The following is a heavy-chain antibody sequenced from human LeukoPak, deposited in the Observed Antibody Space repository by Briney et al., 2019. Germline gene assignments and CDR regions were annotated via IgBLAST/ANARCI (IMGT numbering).Heavy chain of an antibody. Sequence: PGGSLRLSCAASGFTFSSYWMSWVRQAPGKGLEWVANIKQDGSEKYYVDSVKGRFTISRDNAKNSLYLQMNSLRAEDTAVYYCAKAYLVERGAFDIWGQGTMVTVPS. CDR1: GFTFSSYW. V-gene: IGHV3-7*01. CDR2: IKQDGSEK. D-gene: IGHD1-1*01. CDR3: AKAYLVERGAFDI. J-gene: IGHJ3*02.